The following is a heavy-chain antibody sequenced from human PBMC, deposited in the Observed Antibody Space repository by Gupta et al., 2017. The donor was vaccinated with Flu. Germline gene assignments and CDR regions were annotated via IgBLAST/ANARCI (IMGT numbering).Heavy chain of an antibody. CDR2: IYYSGST. CDR1: GGSLSTYY. J-gene: IGHJ3*02. Sequence: QVQLQESGPGLVKPSETLSLTCTVSGGSLSTYYWSWIRQPPGKGLEWIGYIYYSGSTKYNPSRRSRVTISVDTSKNQVSMKLSSVTAAETAVYYCATPKGQRGGFDAFDIGCQGTVVTVYS. D-gene: IGHD3-16*01. CDR3: ATPKGQRGGFDAFDI. V-gene: IGHV4-59*08.